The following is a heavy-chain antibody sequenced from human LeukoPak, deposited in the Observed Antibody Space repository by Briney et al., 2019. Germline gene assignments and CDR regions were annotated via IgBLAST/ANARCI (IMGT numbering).Heavy chain of an antibody. J-gene: IGHJ4*02. CDR1: GFTLSSSA. CDR3: AAVSVDYGDSSFDF. D-gene: IGHD4-17*01. CDR2: IKSKTDGGTT. V-gene: IGHV3-15*01. Sequence: GGSLRLSCAASGFTLSSSAMSWVRQAPGKGLEWVGRIKSKTDGGTTDYAEPVKGRFTISRDDSKKTLYLQMNSLKTEDTALYYCAAVSVDYGDSSFDFWGQGTLVTVSS.